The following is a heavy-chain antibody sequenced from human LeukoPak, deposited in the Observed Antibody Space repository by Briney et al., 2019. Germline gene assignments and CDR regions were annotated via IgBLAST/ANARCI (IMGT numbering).Heavy chain of an antibody. CDR1: GFTFSSYT. D-gene: IGHD3-10*02. CDR2: ISSSGSTI. V-gene: IGHV3-48*04. CDR3: AELGITMIGGV. Sequence: GGSLRPSCAASGFTFSSYTMNWVRHAPGKGLEWVSYISSSGSTIYYADSVKGRFTISRDNAKNSLYLQMNSLRAEDTAVYYCAELGITMIGGVWGKGTTVTISS. J-gene: IGHJ6*04.